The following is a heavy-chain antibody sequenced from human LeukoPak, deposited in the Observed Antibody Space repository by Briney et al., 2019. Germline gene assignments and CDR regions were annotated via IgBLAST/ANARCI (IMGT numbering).Heavy chain of an antibody. D-gene: IGHD3-16*02. Sequence: ASVKVSCKASGYTFTSYAMHWVRQAPGQRLEWMGWINAGNGNTKYLQKFQGRVTITRDTSASTAYMELSSLRSEDTAVYYCAKSPVRLRLGELSPPGDYWGQGTLVTVSS. V-gene: IGHV1-3*01. J-gene: IGHJ4*02. CDR3: AKSPVRLRLGELSPPGDY. CDR2: INAGNGNT. CDR1: GYTFTSYA.